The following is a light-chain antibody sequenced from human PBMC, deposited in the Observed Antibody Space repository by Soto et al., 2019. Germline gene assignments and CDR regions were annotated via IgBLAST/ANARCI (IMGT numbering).Light chain of an antibody. CDR2: EVS. J-gene: IGLJ2*01. CDR1: SSDVGSYNL. CDR3: CSYAGSSTYVV. V-gene: IGLV2-23*02. Sequence: QSVLTQPASVSGSPGQSITISCTGTSSDVGSYNLVSWYQQHPGKAPKLMIYEVSKRPSGVSNRFSGSKSGNTASLTISVLQAEDEADYYCCSYAGSSTYVVFGGGTKVTVL.